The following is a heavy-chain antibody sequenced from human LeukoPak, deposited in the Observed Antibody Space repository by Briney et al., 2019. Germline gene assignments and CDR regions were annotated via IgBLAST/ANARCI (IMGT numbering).Heavy chain of an antibody. J-gene: IGHJ4*02. V-gene: IGHV1-46*01. CDR1: GYTFTSYY. CDR2: INPSGGST. CDR3: ARAYSSGREYFDY. Sequence: GASVTVSCKASGYTFTSYYMHWVRQAPGQGLGWMGIINPSGGSTSYAQKFQGRVTMTRDTSTSIVYMELSSLRSEDTAVYYCARAYSSGREYFDYWGQGTLVTVSS. D-gene: IGHD6-19*01.